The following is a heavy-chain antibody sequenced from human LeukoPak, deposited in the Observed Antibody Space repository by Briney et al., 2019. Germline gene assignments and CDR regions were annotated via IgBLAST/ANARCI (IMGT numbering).Heavy chain of an antibody. CDR1: GGSISSSSYY. Sequence: SETLSLTCTVSGGSISSSSYYWGWIRQPPGKGLEWIGSIYYSGSTYYNPSLKSRVTISVDTSKNQFSLKLSSVTAADTAVYYCARVEMATIHLSFDYWGQGTLVTVSP. V-gene: IGHV4-39*07. CDR2: IYYSGST. D-gene: IGHD5-24*01. J-gene: IGHJ4*02. CDR3: ARVEMATIHLSFDY.